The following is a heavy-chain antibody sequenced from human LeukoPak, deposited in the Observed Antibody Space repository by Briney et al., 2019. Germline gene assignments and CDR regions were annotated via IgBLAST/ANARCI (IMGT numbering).Heavy chain of an antibody. CDR2: ISAYNGNT. D-gene: IGHD6-13*01. V-gene: IGHV1-18*01. Sequence: ASVKVSCKASSYTFTSYGISWVRQAPGQGLEWMGWISAYNGNTNYAQTLQGRVTMTTDTSTSTAYMELRSLRSDDTAVYYCARGSSIWYYSGIDYWSQGTLVTVSS. CDR1: SYTFTSYG. J-gene: IGHJ4*02. CDR3: ARGSSIWYYSGIDY.